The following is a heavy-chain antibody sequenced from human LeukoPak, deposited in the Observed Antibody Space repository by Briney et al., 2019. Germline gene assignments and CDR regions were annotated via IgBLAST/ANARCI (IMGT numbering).Heavy chain of an antibody. CDR3: ARFSRITWGDWGDAFDI. V-gene: IGHV4-34*01. CDR1: GGSFSDYF. CDR2: IDDGGNT. D-gene: IGHD2-21*02. J-gene: IGHJ3*02. Sequence: PSETLSLTCSVYGGSFSDYFWSWIRQSPGKGLEWIGEIDDGGNTNYSPSLISRVIVSMEKSKKQFSLVMRSVTAADTAVYYCARFSRITWGDWGDAFDIWGQGTTVIASS.